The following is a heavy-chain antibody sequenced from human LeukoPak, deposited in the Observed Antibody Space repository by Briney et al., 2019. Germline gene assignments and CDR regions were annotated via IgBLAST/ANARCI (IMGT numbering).Heavy chain of an antibody. V-gene: IGHV4-39*02. CDR1: GGSISSSSYY. D-gene: IGHD4-17*01. CDR3: AREDYGDYSYYYCYGMDV. Sequence: KPSETLSLTCTVSGGSISSSSYYWGWIRQPPGKGLEWIGSIYYSGSTYYNPSLKSRVTISVDASKNQFSLELSSVTAADTAVYYCAREDYGDYSYYYCYGMDVWGQGTTVTVSS. J-gene: IGHJ6*02. CDR2: IYYSGST.